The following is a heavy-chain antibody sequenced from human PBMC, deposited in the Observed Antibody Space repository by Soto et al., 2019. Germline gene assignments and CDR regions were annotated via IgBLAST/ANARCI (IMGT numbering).Heavy chain of an antibody. D-gene: IGHD3-3*01. Sequence: VASVNVSCKASGYTFTSYGISWLRQAPGQGLEWMGWISAYNGNTNDAQKLQGRVTMTTDTSTSTAYMELRSLRSDDTAVYYCARYGKLRFEEQLIYGGAFDIWGQGTMVTVSS. CDR2: ISAYNGNT. J-gene: IGHJ3*02. V-gene: IGHV1-18*04. CDR1: GYTFTSYG. CDR3: ARYGKLRFEEQLIYGGAFDI.